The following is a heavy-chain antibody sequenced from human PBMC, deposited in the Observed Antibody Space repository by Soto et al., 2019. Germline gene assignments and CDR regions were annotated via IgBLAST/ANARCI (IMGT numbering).Heavy chain of an antibody. J-gene: IGHJ4*02. CDR3: ARATTYSSSWYRSGTYFDY. CDR1: GGSFSGYY. D-gene: IGHD6-13*01. V-gene: IGHV4-34*01. CDR2: INHSGST. Sequence: SETLSLTCAVYGGSFSGYYWSWIRQPPGKGLEWIGEINHSGSTNYNPSLKSRVTISVDTSKNQFSLKLSSVTAADTAVYYCARATTYSSSWYRSGTYFDYWGQGTLVTVSS.